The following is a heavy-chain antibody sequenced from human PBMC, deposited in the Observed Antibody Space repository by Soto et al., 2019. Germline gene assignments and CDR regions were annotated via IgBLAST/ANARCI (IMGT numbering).Heavy chain of an antibody. D-gene: IGHD5-12*01. J-gene: IGHJ4*02. CDR3: ARLGNGYNVY. CDR1: GGSISSGGYY. Sequence: QVQLQESGPGLVKPSQTLSLTCTVSGGSISSGGYYWSWIRQHPGKGLEWIGYIYYSGSTYYNPSLKXXVXIXEDTSKNHFSLKLSSVTAADTAVYYCARLGNGYNVYWGQGSLVTVSS. V-gene: IGHV4-31*01. CDR2: IYYSGST.